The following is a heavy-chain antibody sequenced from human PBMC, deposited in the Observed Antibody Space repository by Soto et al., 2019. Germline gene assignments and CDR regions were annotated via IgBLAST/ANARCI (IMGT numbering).Heavy chain of an antibody. D-gene: IGHD6-19*01. CDR3: ARVSSGWYYWFDP. J-gene: IGHJ5*02. CDR2: ISASNGNT. CDR1: GYTFTSYG. Sequence: QVQLVQSGAEVKKPGASVKVSCKASGYTFTSYGISWVRQAPGQGLEWMGWISASNGNTNYAQKLQGRVTMTTDTSTNTAYMELRGLRSDDTAVYYCARVSSGWYYWFDPWGQGTLVTVSS. V-gene: IGHV1-18*01.